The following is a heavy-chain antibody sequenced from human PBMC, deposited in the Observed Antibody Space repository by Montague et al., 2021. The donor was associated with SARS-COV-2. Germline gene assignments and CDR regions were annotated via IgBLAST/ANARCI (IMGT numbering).Heavy chain of an antibody. CDR1: GGSISSGGYY. J-gene: IGHJ4*02. V-gene: IGHV4-61*08. CDR2: IYYSGRT. Sequence: SETLSLTCAVSGGSISSGGYYWGWIRQPPGKGLEWIGYIYYSGRTNYNPSLKSRVTISLDTSKNQFSLKLTSVTAADTAVYYCARVSLAAAATGSDYWGQGTLVTASS. CDR3: ARVSLAAAATGSDY. D-gene: IGHD6-13*01.